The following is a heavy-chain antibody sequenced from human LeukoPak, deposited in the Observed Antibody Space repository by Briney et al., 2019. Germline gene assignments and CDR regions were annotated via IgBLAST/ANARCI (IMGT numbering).Heavy chain of an antibody. D-gene: IGHD3-10*01. CDR1: GGSISSYY. CDR3: ARSLWFGELFDY. V-gene: IGHV4-59*01. J-gene: IGHJ4*02. Sequence: SETLSLTCTVSGGSISSYYWSWIRQPPGKGLEWIRYIYYSGSTNYNPSLKSRVTISVDTSKNQFSLKLSSVTAADTAVYYCARSLWFGELFDYWGQGTLVTVSS. CDR2: IYYSGST.